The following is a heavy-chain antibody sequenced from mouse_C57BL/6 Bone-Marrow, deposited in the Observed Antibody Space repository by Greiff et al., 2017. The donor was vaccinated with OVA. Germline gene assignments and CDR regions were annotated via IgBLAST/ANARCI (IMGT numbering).Heavy chain of an antibody. J-gene: IGHJ3*01. Sequence: EVMLVESGGGLVQSGRSLRLSCATSGFTFSDFYMEWVRQAPGKGLEWIAASRNKANDYTTEYSASVKGRFIVSRDTSQSILYLQMNALRAEDTAIYYCARDDGYYRFWAYWGQGTLVTVSA. CDR3: ARDDGYYRFWAY. CDR2: SRNKANDYTT. D-gene: IGHD2-3*01. CDR1: GFTFSDFY. V-gene: IGHV7-1*01.